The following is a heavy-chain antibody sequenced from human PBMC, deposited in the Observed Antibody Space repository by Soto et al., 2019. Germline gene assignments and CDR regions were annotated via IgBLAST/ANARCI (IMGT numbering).Heavy chain of an antibody. CDR1: GFTFNFFA. CDR2: VSKDGSNK. V-gene: IGHV3-30-3*01. Sequence: QVQLVESGGGVVQPGRSLRLSCAASGFTFNFFAMHWVRQAPGKGLEWVAAVSKDGSNKYYADSVKGRFTISRDNPKNTLYLQMNSLRVEDTAVYYCARDKGWEPGVDAFLFWGQGTMVTVSP. CDR3: ARDKGWEPGVDAFLF. J-gene: IGHJ3*01. D-gene: IGHD1-26*01.